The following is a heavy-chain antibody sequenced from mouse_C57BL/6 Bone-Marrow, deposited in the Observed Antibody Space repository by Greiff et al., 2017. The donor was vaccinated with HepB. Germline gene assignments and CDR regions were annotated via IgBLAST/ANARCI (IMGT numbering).Heavy chain of an antibody. V-gene: IGHV5-6*01. CDR3: ARHPPGDFEV. CDR2: ISSGGSYT. Sequence: EVQLVESGGDLVKPGGSQKLSCAASGFTFSSYGMSWVRQTPDKRLEWVATISSGGSYTYYPDSVKGRFTISRDNAKNTLYLQMSSLKSEDTAMYYRARHPPGDFEVWGTGTTVTVSS. CDR1: GFTFSSYG. J-gene: IGHJ1*03.